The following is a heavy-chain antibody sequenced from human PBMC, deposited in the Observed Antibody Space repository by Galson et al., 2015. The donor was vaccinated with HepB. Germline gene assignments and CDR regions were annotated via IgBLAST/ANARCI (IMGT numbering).Heavy chain of an antibody. Sequence: SLRLSCAASGFTFSSYSLNWVRQAPGKGLEWVSYISSGSSTIYYADSVRGRFTISRDNSKNSLYLQMNSLRTEDTALYYCAKDTVPGYSTRPTYYFDYWGQGTLVTVSS. V-gene: IGHV3-48*04. J-gene: IGHJ4*02. CDR2: ISSGSSTI. CDR3: AKDTVPGYSTRPTYYFDY. CDR1: GFTFSSYS. D-gene: IGHD6-13*01.